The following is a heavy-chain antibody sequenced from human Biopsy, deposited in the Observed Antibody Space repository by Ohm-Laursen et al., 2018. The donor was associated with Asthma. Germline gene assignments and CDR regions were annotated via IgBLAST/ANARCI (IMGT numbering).Heavy chain of an antibody. V-gene: IGHV4-30-4*01. J-gene: IGHJ6*02. CDR1: RGYIRSYDHH. CDR2: GFYSGTT. Sequence: TLSLTCTVSRGYIRSYDHHWAWIRQPPGKGLERIGSGFYSGTTHYSPSLGRRVSISADTSMNQFSMPLRSVTAADTAVYFCARVASYGDIYFAIDVWGPGTTVSV. D-gene: IGHD4-17*01. CDR3: ARVASYGDIYFAIDV.